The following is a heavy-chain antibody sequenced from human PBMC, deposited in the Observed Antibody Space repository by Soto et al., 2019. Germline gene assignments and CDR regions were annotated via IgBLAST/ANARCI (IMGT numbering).Heavy chain of an antibody. CDR1: GFTFSSYA. CDR2: ISGSGGST. CDR3: AKGPGVVILRYYFDY. Sequence: GGSLRLSCAASGFTFSSYAMSWVRQAPGKGLEWVSAISGSGGSTYYADSVKGRFTISRDNSKYTLYLQMNSLGAEDTAVYYCAKGPGVVILRYYFDYWGQGTLVTVSS. V-gene: IGHV3-23*01. J-gene: IGHJ4*02. D-gene: IGHD3-3*01.